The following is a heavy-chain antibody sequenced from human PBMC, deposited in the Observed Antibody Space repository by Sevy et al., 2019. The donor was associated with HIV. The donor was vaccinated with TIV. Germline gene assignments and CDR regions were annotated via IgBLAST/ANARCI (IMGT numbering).Heavy chain of an antibody. J-gene: IGHJ3*02. CDR1: GGSISSYY. V-gene: IGHV4-4*07. Sequence: SQTLSLTCTVSGGSISSYYWSWIRQPAGKGVEWIGRIYTSGSTNYNPSLKSRVTMSVDTSKNQFSLKLSSVTAADTAVYYCATEKSGYTTDAFDIWGQGTMVTVSS. CDR2: IYTSGST. D-gene: IGHD3-3*01. CDR3: ATEKSGYTTDAFDI.